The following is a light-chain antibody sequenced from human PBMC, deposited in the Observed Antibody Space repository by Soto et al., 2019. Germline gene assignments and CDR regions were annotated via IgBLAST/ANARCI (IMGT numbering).Light chain of an antibody. J-gene: IGKJ4*01. Sequence: DMEMTQSPSSLSASVGDRVTITCRASQSISNYLNWYQHKPGKVPKLLIYAASSLQSGVPTRFSGSGYVTDFTLTINSLQPEDFATYYCQQSYGTPLTFGGGTKIEIK. CDR3: QQSYGTPLT. CDR2: AAS. V-gene: IGKV1-39*01. CDR1: QSISNY.